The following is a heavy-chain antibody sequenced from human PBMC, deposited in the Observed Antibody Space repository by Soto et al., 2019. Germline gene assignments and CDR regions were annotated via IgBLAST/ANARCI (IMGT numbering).Heavy chain of an antibody. CDR3: ARAKCSSTSCHNYYYGMDV. J-gene: IGHJ6*02. V-gene: IGHV1-2*02. CDR1: GYTFTGYY. D-gene: IGHD2-2*02. CDR2: INPNSGGT. Sequence: QVQLVQSGAEVKKPGASVKVSCKASGYTFTGYYMHWVRQAPGQGLEWMGWINPNSGGTNYAQKFQGRVTMTRDTSISTAYMELSRLRSDDTAVYYCARAKCSSTSCHNYYYGMDVWGQGTTVTVSS.